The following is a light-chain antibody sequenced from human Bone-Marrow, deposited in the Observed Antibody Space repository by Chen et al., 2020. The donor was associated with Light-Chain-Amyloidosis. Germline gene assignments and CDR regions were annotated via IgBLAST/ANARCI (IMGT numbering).Light chain of an antibody. Sequence: EIVLTQSPGTLSLSPGEGANLSCRASQTISSNYLTWYQQKFGQAPRLLLYGSSRRATGIPDRFTGSGSGTDFTLTINRLEPEDFAMYYCQQYGTSPLTFGGGIKVEIK. CDR3: QQYGTSPLT. CDR1: QTISSNY. J-gene: IGKJ4*01. V-gene: IGKV3-20*01. CDR2: GSS.